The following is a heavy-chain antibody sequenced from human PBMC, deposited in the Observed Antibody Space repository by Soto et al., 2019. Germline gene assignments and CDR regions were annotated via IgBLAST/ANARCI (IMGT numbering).Heavy chain of an antibody. D-gene: IGHD2-15*01. CDR2: INSDGSST. V-gene: IGHV3-74*01. CDR3: ARASRRATRYYYYYMDV. J-gene: IGHJ6*03. Sequence: GGSLRLSCAASGFTFSSYWMHWVRQAPGKGLVWVSRINSDGSSTNYADSVKGRFTISRDNAKNTLYLQMNSLRAEDTAVYYCARASRRATRYYYYYMDVWGKGTTVTVSS. CDR1: GFTFSSYW.